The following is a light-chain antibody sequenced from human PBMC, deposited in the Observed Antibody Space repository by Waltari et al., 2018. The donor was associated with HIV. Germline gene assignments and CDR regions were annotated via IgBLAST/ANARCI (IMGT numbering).Light chain of an antibody. Sequence: EIVMTQSPATLSVSPGERATLSCRAGQSVSNNLAWFQRRPGQAPRLLISGASTRATDVSARFSGSGSGTEFTLTISSLQSEDFAIYYCQQYNKWPWTFGQGTKVEIK. CDR3: QQYNKWPWT. CDR2: GAS. V-gene: IGKV3-15*01. J-gene: IGKJ1*01. CDR1: QSVSNN.